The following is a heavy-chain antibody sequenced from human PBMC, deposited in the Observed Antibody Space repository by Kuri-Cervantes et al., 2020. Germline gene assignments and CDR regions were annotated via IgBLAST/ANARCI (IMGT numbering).Heavy chain of an antibody. V-gene: IGHV1-18*01. CDR1: GYTFTSYG. CDR3: ARGLAPTTVVTPSGFDY. D-gene: IGHD4-23*01. CDR2: IRAYNGNT. J-gene: IGHJ4*02. Sequence: ASVKVSCKASGYTFTSYGISWVRQAPGQGLEWMGWIRAYNGNTNYAQKLQGRVTMTTDTSTSTAYMELRSLRSDDTAVYYCARGLAPTTVVTPSGFDYWGQGTLVTVSS.